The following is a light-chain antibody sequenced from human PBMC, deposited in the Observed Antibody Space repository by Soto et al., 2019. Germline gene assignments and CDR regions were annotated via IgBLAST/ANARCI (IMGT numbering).Light chain of an antibody. J-gene: IGKJ4*01. CDR3: RQYYSSPVT. V-gene: IGKV4-1*01. CDR1: QSVLYSSNSKNY. CDR2: WAS. Sequence: DIVLTQTPDSLAVSLGERATINCRSSQSVLYSSNSKNYLAWYQQKPGRPPKLLLYWASTRESGVPDRFSGSGSGKVFTLTITSLQAEDVAAYYCRQYYSSPVTFGGRDQGGAQ.